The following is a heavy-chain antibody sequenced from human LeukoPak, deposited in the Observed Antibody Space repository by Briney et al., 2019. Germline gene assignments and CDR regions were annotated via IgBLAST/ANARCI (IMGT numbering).Heavy chain of an antibody. Sequence: GGSLRLSCTASGFTFGDYAMSWFRQAPGKRLEWVGFIRSKAYGGTTEYAASVKGRFTISRDDSKSIAYLQMNSLKTEDTAVYYCTRSSRGTRNNWFDPWGQGTLVTVSS. CDR1: GFTFGDYA. CDR2: IRSKAYGGTT. J-gene: IGHJ5*02. CDR3: TRSSRGTRNNWFDP. D-gene: IGHD6-13*01. V-gene: IGHV3-49*03.